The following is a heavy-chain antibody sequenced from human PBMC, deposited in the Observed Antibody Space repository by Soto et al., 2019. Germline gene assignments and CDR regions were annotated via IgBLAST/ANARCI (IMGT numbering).Heavy chain of an antibody. J-gene: IGHJ4*02. CDR1: GFSLSTSGVG. CDR2: IYWDDDK. CDR3: ARGGWTTYYSPSFDY. V-gene: IGHV2-5*02. D-gene: IGHD3-10*01. Sequence: QITLKESGPTLVKPTQTLTLTCTFSGFSLSTSGVGVGWIRQPPGKALEWLALIYWDDDKRYRPSLKSRLTITKDTSKNQIVLTLTKLDTVDTATYYCARGGWTTYYSPSFDYWGQGTLVTVSS.